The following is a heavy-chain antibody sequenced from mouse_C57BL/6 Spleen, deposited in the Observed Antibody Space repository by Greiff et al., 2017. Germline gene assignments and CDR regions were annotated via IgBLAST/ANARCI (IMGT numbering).Heavy chain of an antibody. J-gene: IGHJ4*01. CDR3: ARENYGYRYAMDY. D-gene: IGHD2-2*01. Sequence: EVKLMESEGGLVQPGSSMKLSCTASGFTFSDYYMAWVRQVPEKGLEWVANINYDGSSTYYLDSLKSRFIISRDNAKNILYLQMSSLKSEDTATYYCARENYGYRYAMDYWGQGTSVTVSS. CDR2: INYDGSST. CDR1: GFTFSDYY. V-gene: IGHV5-16*01.